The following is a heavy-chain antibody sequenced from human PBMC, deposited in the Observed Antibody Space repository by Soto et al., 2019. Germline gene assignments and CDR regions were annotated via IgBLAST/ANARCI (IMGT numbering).Heavy chain of an antibody. CDR1: GFTFSSYS. CDR3: ARGPIAARPRYYYMDV. D-gene: IGHD6-6*01. Sequence: VQLMESGGGLVQPGGSLRLSCAASGFTFSSYSMNWVRQAPGKGLEWVSYISSSSSTIYYADSVKGRFTISRDNAKNSLYLQMNSLRAEDTAVYYCARGPIAARPRYYYMDVWGKGTTVTVSS. J-gene: IGHJ6*03. CDR2: ISSSSSTI. V-gene: IGHV3-48*01.